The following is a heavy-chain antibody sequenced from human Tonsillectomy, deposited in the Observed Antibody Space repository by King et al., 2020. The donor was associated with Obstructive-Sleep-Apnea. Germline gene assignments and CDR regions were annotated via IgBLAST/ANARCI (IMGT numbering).Heavy chain of an antibody. Sequence: VQLVESGAEVKKPGASVKVSCKASGYTFTGYYMHWVRQAPGQGLEWMGWINPNSGGTNYAQKFQGWVTMTRDTSISTAYMELSRLRSDDTAVYYCARSPNSSSRRLYGMDVWGQGTTVTVSS. V-gene: IGHV1-2*04. CDR3: ARSPNSSSRRLYGMDV. CDR2: INPNSGGT. CDR1: GYTFTGYY. D-gene: IGHD6-13*01. J-gene: IGHJ6*02.